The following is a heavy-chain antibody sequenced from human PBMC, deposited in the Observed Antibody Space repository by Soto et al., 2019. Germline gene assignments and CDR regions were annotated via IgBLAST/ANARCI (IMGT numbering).Heavy chain of an antibody. CDR1: GFTFSSYA. J-gene: IGHJ6*02. CDR2: ISYDGSNK. CDR3: ASRPSHYYYGMDV. Sequence: SLRLSCAASGFTFSSYAMHWVRQAPGKGLEWVAVISYDGSNKYYADPVKGRFTISRDNSKNTLYLQMNSLRAEDTAVYYCASRPSHYYYGMDVWGQGTTVTASS. V-gene: IGHV3-30-3*01.